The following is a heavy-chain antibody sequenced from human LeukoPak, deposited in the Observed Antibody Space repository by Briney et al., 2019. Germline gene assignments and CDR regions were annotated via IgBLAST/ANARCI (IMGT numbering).Heavy chain of an antibody. CDR3: ATLTGIPKRGGVSDY. J-gene: IGHJ4*02. V-gene: IGHV1-24*01. CDR2: FDPEDGET. Sequence: ASVKVFCKVSGYTLTELSMHWVRQAPGKGLEWMGGFDPEDGETIYAQKFQGRVTMTEDTSTDTAYMELSSLRSEDTAVYYCATLTGIPKRGGVSDYWGQGTLVTVSS. CDR1: GYTLTELS. D-gene: IGHD1-20*01.